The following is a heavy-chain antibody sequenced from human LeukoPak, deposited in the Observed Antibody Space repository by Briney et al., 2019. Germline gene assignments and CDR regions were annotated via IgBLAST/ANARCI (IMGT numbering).Heavy chain of an antibody. D-gene: IGHD1-26*01. V-gene: IGHV5-51*01. CDR2: FNPGDSET. Sequence: KNGESLKISCKGSGYSFTSQWIGWVRQMAGKGLEWMGIFNPGDSETRYSPSFQGQVTISADKSISTAYLQWSSLKASDTAMYYCARHSGSYYRPAKSPDAFDIWGQGTMVTVSS. J-gene: IGHJ3*02. CDR1: GYSFTSQW. CDR3: ARHSGSYYRPAKSPDAFDI.